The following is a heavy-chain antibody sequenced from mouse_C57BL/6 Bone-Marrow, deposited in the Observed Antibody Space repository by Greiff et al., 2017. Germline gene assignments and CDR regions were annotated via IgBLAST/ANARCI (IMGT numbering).Heavy chain of an antibody. CDR2: IDPSDSYT. Sequence: QVQLQQPGAELVKPGASVKLSCKASGYTFTSYWMQWVKQRPGQGLEWIGEIDPSDSYTNYNQKFKGKATLTVDTSSSTAYIQLSSLTSEDSAVYYCARSDYGSSFLSYWGQGTTRTVSS. J-gene: IGHJ2*01. V-gene: IGHV1-50*01. CDR1: GYTFTSYW. CDR3: ARSDYGSSFLSY. D-gene: IGHD1-1*01.